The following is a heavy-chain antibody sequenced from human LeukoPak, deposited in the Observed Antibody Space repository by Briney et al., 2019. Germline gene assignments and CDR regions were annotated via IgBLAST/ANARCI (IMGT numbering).Heavy chain of an antibody. V-gene: IGHV3-30-3*01. CDR2: ISYDGSNK. CDR3: ARDDGIAVAPRSGY. CDR1: GFTFSSYA. D-gene: IGHD6-19*01. J-gene: IGHJ4*02. Sequence: PGGSLRLSCAASGFTFSSYAMHWVRQAPGKGLEWVAVISYDGSNKYYADSVKGRFTISRDNSKNTLYLQMNSLRAEDTAVYYCARDDGIAVAPRSGYWGQGTLVTVSS.